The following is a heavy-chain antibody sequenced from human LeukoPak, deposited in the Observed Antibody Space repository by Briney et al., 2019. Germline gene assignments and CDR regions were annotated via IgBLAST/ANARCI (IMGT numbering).Heavy chain of an antibody. D-gene: IGHD3-10*01. Sequence: GGSLRLSCAASNFTVSSNYMNWVRQAPGKGLEWVSVIYSGGTTYYADSVKGRFTISRDNAENMVYLQMNSLGAEDTAVYYCTRVRGESPRWFDPWGQGTLVTVSS. CDR2: IYSGGTT. CDR1: NFTVSSNY. J-gene: IGHJ5*02. V-gene: IGHV3-53*01. CDR3: TRVRGESPRWFDP.